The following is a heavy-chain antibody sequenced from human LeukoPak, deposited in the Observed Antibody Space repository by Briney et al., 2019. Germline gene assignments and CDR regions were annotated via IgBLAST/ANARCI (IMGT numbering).Heavy chain of an antibody. CDR2: ISSSSSYI. Sequence: GGSLRLSCAASGFTFSSYSMNWVRQAPGKGLEWVSSISSSSSYIYYADSVKGRFTISRDNAKNTLYLQMNSLRAEDTAVYYCARSMIFPPDSFDYWGQGTLVTVSS. J-gene: IGHJ4*02. CDR3: ARSMIFPPDSFDY. V-gene: IGHV3-21*01. D-gene: IGHD3-22*01. CDR1: GFTFSSYS.